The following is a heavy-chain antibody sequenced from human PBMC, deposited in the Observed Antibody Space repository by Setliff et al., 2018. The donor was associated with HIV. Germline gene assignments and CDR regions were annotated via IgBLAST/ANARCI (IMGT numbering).Heavy chain of an antibody. V-gene: IGHV1-46*01. CDR3: ARDAQEMSIVATIFVYYYYYMDV. D-gene: IGHD5-12*01. CDR2: INPSAVT. J-gene: IGHJ6*03. Sequence: ASVKVSCKASGYTFSNYYIHWVRQAPGQGLEWMGIINPSAVTSYGQKFQGRLTVTRDTSTSTVYMDLSSLRSEDTAVYYCARDAQEMSIVATIFVYYYYYMDVWGKGTTVTVSS. CDR1: GYTFSNYY.